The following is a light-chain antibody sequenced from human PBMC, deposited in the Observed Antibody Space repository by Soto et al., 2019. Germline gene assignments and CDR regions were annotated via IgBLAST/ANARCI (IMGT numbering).Light chain of an antibody. CDR3: QHFNNWPPELT. J-gene: IGKJ4*01. CDR1: QSISNN. Sequence: EVVMTQSPATLSVSPGERATLSCRASQSISNNLAWYQQKPGQAPRLLIFGASTRATGVPARFSGSGSGTEFILTINSLQSEDFATFYCQHFNNWPPELTFGGGTKVEIK. V-gene: IGKV3-15*01. CDR2: GAS.